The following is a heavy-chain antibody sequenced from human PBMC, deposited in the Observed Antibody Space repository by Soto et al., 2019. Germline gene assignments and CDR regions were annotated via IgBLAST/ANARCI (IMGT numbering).Heavy chain of an antibody. CDR1: GYTFTSYG. Sequence: QVQLMQSGAEVKKPGASVKVSCKASGYTFTSYGISWVRQAPGQGLEWMGWISAYNGNTNYAQKLQGRVTMTTDTSTSTAYMELRSLRSDDTAVYYCARDRTYYDFWSGYYPYYFDYWGQGTLVTVSS. D-gene: IGHD3-3*01. CDR2: ISAYNGNT. V-gene: IGHV1-18*01. J-gene: IGHJ4*02. CDR3: ARDRTYYDFWSGYYPYYFDY.